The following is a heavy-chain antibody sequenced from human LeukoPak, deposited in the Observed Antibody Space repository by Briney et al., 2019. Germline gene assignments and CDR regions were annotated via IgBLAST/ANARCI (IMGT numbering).Heavy chain of an antibody. CDR2: IIPIFGTA. V-gene: IGHV1-69*13. CDR1: GYTFTSYY. D-gene: IGHD1-1*01. CDR3: ARDNWNDGGYFDY. Sequence: GASVKVSCKASGYTFTSYYMHWVRQAPGQGLEWMGGIIPIFGTANYAQKFQGRVTITADESTSTAYMELSSLRSEDTAVYYCARDNWNDGGYFDYWGQGTLVTVSS. J-gene: IGHJ4*02.